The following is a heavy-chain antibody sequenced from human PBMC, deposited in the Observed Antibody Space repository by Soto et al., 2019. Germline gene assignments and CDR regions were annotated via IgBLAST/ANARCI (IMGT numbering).Heavy chain of an antibody. CDR3: ARDRAPGYYYGMDV. Sequence: SETLSLTCTVSGGSVSSGSYYWSWIRQPPGKGLEWIGYIYYSGSTNYNPSLNSRVTISVDTSKNQFSLKLSSVTAADTAVYYCARDRAPGYYYGMDVWGQGTTVTVSS. CDR2: IYYSGST. V-gene: IGHV4-61*01. J-gene: IGHJ6*02. CDR1: GGSVSSGSYY.